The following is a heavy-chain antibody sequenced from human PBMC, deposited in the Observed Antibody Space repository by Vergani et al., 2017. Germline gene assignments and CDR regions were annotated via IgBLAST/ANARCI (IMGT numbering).Heavy chain of an antibody. CDR3: ARGPGAHNSLTTGVGY. Sequence: QVQLVQSGAEVKKPGASVKVSCKASGYTFTGYYMHWVRQAPGQGLEWMGWINPNSGGTNYAQKFQGRVTRTRDTSISTAYMELSRLGSDDTAVYYCARGPGAHNSLTTGVGYWGQGTLVTVSS. CDR1: GYTFTGYY. J-gene: IGHJ4*02. D-gene: IGHD1-1*01. V-gene: IGHV1-2*02. CDR2: INPNSGGT.